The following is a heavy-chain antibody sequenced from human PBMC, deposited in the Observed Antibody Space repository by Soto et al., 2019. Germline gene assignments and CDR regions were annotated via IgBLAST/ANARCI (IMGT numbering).Heavy chain of an antibody. Sequence: GESLKISCKGSGYSFTSYWISWVRQMPGKGLEWMGRIDPSDSYTNYSPSFQGHVTISADKSISTAYLQWSSLKASDTAMYYCARQGYCSSTSCSPAYYYYGMDVWGQGTTVTVSS. V-gene: IGHV5-10-1*01. CDR1: GYSFTSYW. J-gene: IGHJ6*02. CDR3: ARQGYCSSTSCSPAYYYYGMDV. CDR2: IDPSDSYT. D-gene: IGHD2-2*01.